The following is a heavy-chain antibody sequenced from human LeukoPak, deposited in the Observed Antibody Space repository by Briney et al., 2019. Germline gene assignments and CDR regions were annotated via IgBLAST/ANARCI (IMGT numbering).Heavy chain of an antibody. CDR3: ARQAIVVVTAIDY. CDR1: GGSISSGDYY. D-gene: IGHD2-21*02. CDR2: IYYSGST. V-gene: IGHV4-30-4*01. Sequence: SQTLSLTCTVSGGSISSGDYYWSWIRQPPGKGLEWIGYIYYSGSTYYNPSLKSRLTISVDTSKNQFSLKLNSVTAADTAVYYCARQAIVVVTAIDYWGQGTLVTVSS. J-gene: IGHJ4*02.